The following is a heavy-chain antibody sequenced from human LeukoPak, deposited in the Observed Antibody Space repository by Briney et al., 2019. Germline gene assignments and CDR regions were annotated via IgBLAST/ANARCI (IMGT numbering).Heavy chain of an antibody. D-gene: IGHD2-21*01. J-gene: IGHJ3*02. Sequence: TGGSLRLSCAASGFTFSTYAMSWVRQAPGKGLEWVSAISGSGGSTYYADSVKGRFTISRDNSKNTLYLQVNSLRDEDTAVYYCARDGIFAFDIWGQGTMVTVSS. CDR2: ISGSGGST. V-gene: IGHV3-23*01. CDR1: GFTFSTYA. CDR3: ARDGIFAFDI.